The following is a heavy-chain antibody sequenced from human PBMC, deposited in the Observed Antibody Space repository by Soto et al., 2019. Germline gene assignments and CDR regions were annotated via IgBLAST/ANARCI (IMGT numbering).Heavy chain of an antibody. V-gene: IGHV3-7*04. Sequence: PGGSLRLSCAASGFTFSSYWMSLVRQAPGKGLEWVANIKQDGSEKYYVDSVKGRFTISRDNAKNSLYLQMNSLRAEDTAVYYCARDRGSGSFDYWGQGTLVTVSS. D-gene: IGHD3-10*01. CDR3: ARDRGSGSFDY. CDR1: GFTFSSYW. J-gene: IGHJ4*02. CDR2: IKQDGSEK.